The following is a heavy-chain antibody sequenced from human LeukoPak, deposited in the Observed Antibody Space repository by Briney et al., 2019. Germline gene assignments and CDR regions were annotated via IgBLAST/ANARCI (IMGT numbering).Heavy chain of an antibody. V-gene: IGHV1-2*02. CDR2: INPNSGGT. CDR3: AATPTIAAAGIIGIDY. CDR1: GYTFTGYY. D-gene: IGHD6-13*01. J-gene: IGHJ4*02. Sequence: GASVKVSCKASGYTFTGYYMHWVRQAPGQGLEWMGWINPNSGGTNYAQKFQGRVTMTRDTSISTAYMELSSLRSEDTAVYYCAATPTIAAAGIIGIDYWGQGTLVTVSS.